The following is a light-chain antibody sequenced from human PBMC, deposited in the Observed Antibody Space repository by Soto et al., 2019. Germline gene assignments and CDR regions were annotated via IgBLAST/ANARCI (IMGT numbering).Light chain of an antibody. Sequence: QSVLTQPASVSGSPGQSIAISCTGTSSDVGGYNYVSWYQQHPGKAPKLLINDVSNRPSGVSSRFSGSKSGNTASLTISGLQAEDEADYYYSSYTISSTYVFGTGTKVTVL. CDR2: DVS. CDR3: SSYTISSTYV. J-gene: IGLJ1*01. CDR1: SSDVGGYNY. V-gene: IGLV2-14*01.